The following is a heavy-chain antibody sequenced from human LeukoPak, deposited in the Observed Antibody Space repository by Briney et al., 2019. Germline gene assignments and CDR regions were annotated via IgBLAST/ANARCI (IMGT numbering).Heavy chain of an antibody. D-gene: IGHD1-1*01. CDR3: AGSWKPVPFDY. CDR2: IYYSDST. CDR1: GGFIISSSHY. V-gene: IGHV4-39*01. J-gene: IGHJ4*02. Sequence: PSETLSLTCTVSGGFIISSSHYWGWIRQPPGKGLEWIRSIYYSDSTYANPSLKSRITISVDTSKTLFSLKLSSVAAADTAVYYCAGSWKPVPFDYWGQGTLVTVSS.